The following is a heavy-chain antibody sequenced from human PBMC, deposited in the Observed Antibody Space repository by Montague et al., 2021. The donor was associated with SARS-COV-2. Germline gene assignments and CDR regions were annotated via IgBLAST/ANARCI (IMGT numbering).Heavy chain of an antibody. Sequence: SETLSLTCTVAGGSISSSNYYWGWIRQPPGKGLEWIGSLFYSGSSFYNPSLKSRVTISVDTSKNQFSLRLSSVTAADTAVYYCEAEWLAIYYFDFWGQGTLVTVSS. V-gene: IGHV4-39*01. CDR3: EAEWLAIYYFDF. CDR2: LFYSGSS. D-gene: IGHD6-19*01. CDR1: GGSISSSNYY. J-gene: IGHJ4*02.